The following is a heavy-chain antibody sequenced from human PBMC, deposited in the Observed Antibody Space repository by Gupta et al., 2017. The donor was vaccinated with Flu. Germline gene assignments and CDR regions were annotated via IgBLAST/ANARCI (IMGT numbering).Heavy chain of an antibody. CDR1: GYSFSNHW. Sequence: EVQLVQSGAEVKKPGESLRISCKGSGYSFSNHWISWVRQMPGKGLEWMGRIDPRDSYTNYNPSFQGHVTLSSDESITTAYLQWSNLKASDTAIYYCARHLETTIVEAFDIWGQGTVVTVSS. V-gene: IGHV5-10-1*01. CDR3: ARHLETTIVEAFDI. D-gene: IGHD4-4*01. CDR2: IDPRDSYT. J-gene: IGHJ3*02.